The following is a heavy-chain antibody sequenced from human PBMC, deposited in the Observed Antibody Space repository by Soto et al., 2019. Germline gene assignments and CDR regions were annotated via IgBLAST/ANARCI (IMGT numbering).Heavy chain of an antibody. V-gene: IGHV4-31*03. CDR1: GVSINSGGYY. D-gene: IGHD4-17*01. J-gene: IGHJ4*02. Sequence: QVQLQESGPGLVKPSQTLSLTCTVSGVSINSGGYYWSWIRQHPGKGLEWIGHIHYSGSTYYDLSLKSRLIMSVDTSRNQFSLNLSSVTVADTAVYYCARDDYGENSGAFDCWGQGTLVTVSS. CDR2: IHYSGST. CDR3: ARDDYGENSGAFDC.